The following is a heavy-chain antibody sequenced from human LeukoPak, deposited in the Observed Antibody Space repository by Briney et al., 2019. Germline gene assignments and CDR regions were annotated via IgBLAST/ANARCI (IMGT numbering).Heavy chain of an antibody. CDR2: ISNGNT. D-gene: IGHD2-21*02. CDR3: VREAGYCASVCLKSNWFDP. J-gene: IGHJ5*02. V-gene: IGHV3-23*01. CDR1: GFPFTNHA. Sequence: GGSLRPSCAASGFPFTNHAMSWVRQPPGKGLEWVSAISNGNTYYADSVRGRFTISRDDSKNMVYLQMNSLRDEDTALYYCVREAGYCASVCLKSNWFDPWGQGTLVTVSS.